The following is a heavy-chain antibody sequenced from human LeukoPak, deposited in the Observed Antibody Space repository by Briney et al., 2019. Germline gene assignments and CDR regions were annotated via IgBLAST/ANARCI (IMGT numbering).Heavy chain of an antibody. V-gene: IGHV4-4*02. CDR1: GASISNSNW. Sequence: SGTLSLTFAVSGASISNSNWWSWARQPPGKGLEWSGEIFHSGSTNYNPSLKSRVSISVDKSKSRFSLRLSSVTAADTAVYYCASQFGEGLYDYWGQGTLVTVSS. D-gene: IGHD3-10*01. CDR2: IFHSGST. CDR3: ASQFGEGLYDY. J-gene: IGHJ4*02.